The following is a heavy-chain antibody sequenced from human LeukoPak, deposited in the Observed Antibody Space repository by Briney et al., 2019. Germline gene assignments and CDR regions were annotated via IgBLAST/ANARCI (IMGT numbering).Heavy chain of an antibody. J-gene: IGHJ4*02. CDR3: AREGYYYDSSGYRDY. V-gene: IGHV1-69*13. CDR1: GVTLSRYA. CDR2: IIPIFGSA. D-gene: IGHD3-22*01. Sequence: ASVKVSCKASGVTLSRYAISWVRQAPGQGLEWMGRIIPIFGSANYAQNFHGRGKITADESTSTAYMELSSMRSEDTAVYYCAREGYYYDSSGYRDYWGQGTLVTVSS.